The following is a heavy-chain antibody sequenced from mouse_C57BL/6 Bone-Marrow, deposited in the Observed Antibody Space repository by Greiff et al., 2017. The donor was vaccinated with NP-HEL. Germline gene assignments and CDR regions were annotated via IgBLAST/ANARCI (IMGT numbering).Heavy chain of an antibody. D-gene: IGHD2-3*01. CDR2: IRNKANGYTT. Sequence: EVNVVESGGGLVQPGGSLSLSCAASGFTFTDYYMSWVRQPPGKALEWLGFIRNKANGYTTEYSASVKGRFTISRDNSQSILYLQMNALRAEDSVTYYCARSYDGYYVGAMDYWGQGTSVTVSS. V-gene: IGHV7-3*01. CDR3: ARSYDGYYVGAMDY. CDR1: GFTFTDYY. J-gene: IGHJ4*01.